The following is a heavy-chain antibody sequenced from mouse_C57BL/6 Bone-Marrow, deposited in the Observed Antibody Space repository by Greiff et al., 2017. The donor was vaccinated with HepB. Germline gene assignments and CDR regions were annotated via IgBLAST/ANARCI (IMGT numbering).Heavy chain of an antibody. Sequence: VQLQQPGAELVKPGASVKMSCKASGYTFTSYWITWVKQRPGQGLEWIGDIYPGSGSTNYNEKFKSKATLTVDTSSSTAYMQLSSLTSEDAAVYYWARRLRPSGCYFDYWGQGTTLTVSS. D-gene: IGHD1-2*01. V-gene: IGHV1-55*01. CDR3: ARRLRPSGCYFDY. CDR1: GYTFTSYW. CDR2: IYPGSGST. J-gene: IGHJ2*01.